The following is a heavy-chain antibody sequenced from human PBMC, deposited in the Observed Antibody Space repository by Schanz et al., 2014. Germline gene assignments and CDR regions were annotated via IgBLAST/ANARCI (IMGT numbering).Heavy chain of an antibody. CDR2: ISNNGDST. D-gene: IGHD3-10*01. Sequence: EVQLVESGGDLVQPGGSLRLSCSASGFTFSTFAMHWVRQAPGKGLVYISAISNNGDSTYYADSVKGRFTISRDNSKNTLFLQMSRLRVDDMAVYYCGRAGTGVAGWYFELWGRGTLVTVSS. CDR3: GRAGTGVAGWYFEL. J-gene: IGHJ2*01. V-gene: IGHV3-64D*06. CDR1: GFTFSTFA.